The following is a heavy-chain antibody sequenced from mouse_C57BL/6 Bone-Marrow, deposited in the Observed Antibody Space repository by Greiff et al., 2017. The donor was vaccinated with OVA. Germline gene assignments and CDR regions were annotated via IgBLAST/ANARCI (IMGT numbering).Heavy chain of an antibody. CDR3: ARAPFYYDYDRDY. CDR2: IDPSDSYT. Sequence: QVQLQQPGAELVKPGASVKLSCKASGYTFTSYWMQWVKQRPGQGLEWIGEIDPSDSYTNYNQKFKGKATLTVDTSSSTAYMQLSSLTSEDSAVYYCARAPFYYDYDRDYWGQGTTLTVSS. J-gene: IGHJ2*01. D-gene: IGHD2-4*01. CDR1: GYTFTSYW. V-gene: IGHV1-50*01.